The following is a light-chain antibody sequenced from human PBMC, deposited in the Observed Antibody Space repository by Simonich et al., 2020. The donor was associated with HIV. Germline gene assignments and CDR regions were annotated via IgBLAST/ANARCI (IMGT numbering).Light chain of an antibody. Sequence: QSALTQPASVSGSLGQSITISCPGTSSDVGSYNLVSWYQQHPGKAPKLIIYEGTKRPSGVSNRFSGSKSGNTASLTISGLQAEDEADYYCCSYAGSSTWVFGGGAKLTVL. J-gene: IGLJ3*02. CDR3: CSYAGSSTWV. CDR2: EGT. V-gene: IGLV2-23*01. CDR1: SSDVGSYNL.